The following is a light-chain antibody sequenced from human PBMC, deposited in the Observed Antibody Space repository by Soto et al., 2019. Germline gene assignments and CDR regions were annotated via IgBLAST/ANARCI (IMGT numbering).Light chain of an antibody. J-gene: IGKJ3*01. Sequence: DIQMTQSPSSLSASVGDRVTLTCRASQGISNYLAWYQQKPGKVPKLLIYAASTLQAGVPSRFSGSGAGTDFTLTISSRQPEDVATYYCQKYNSAPRITFGPGTKVDIK. CDR2: AAS. CDR3: QKYNSAPRIT. CDR1: QGISNY. V-gene: IGKV1-27*01.